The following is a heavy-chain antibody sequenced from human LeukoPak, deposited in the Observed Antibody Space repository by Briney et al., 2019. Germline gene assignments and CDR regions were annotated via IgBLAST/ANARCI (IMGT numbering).Heavy chain of an antibody. J-gene: IGHJ6*03. V-gene: IGHV4-59*01. D-gene: IGHD6-19*01. CDR2: IYYSGST. CDR3: ARAVSQQWLVRYYYYYYMDV. CDR1: GGSISSYY. Sequence: PSETLSLTCTVSGGSISSYYWSWIRQPPGKGLEWIGYIYYSGSTNYNPSLKSRVTISVDTSKNQFSLKLSSVTAADTAVYYCARAVSQQWLVRYYYYYYMDVWGKGTTVTVSS.